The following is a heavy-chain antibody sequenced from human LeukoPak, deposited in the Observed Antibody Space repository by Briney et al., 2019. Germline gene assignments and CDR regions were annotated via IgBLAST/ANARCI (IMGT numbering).Heavy chain of an antibody. D-gene: IGHD5-24*01. CDR3: ARGGRWLQYYYMDV. Sequence: SETLSLTCAVYGGSFSGYYWSWIRQPPGKGLEWIGEINHSGSTNYNPSLKNRVTISVDTSKNQFSLKLSSVTAADTAVYYCARGGRWLQYYYMDVWGKGTTVTVSS. CDR1: GGSFSGYY. CDR2: INHSGST. V-gene: IGHV4-34*01. J-gene: IGHJ6*03.